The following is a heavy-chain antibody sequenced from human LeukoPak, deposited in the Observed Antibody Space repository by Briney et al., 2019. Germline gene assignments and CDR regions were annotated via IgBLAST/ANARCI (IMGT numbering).Heavy chain of an antibody. V-gene: IGHV3-33*01. CDR3: ARDYAAWGMDV. CDR1: GFTFSSYG. J-gene: IGHJ6*02. CDR2: IWYDGSNK. Sequence: PRGSLRLSCAASGFTFSSYGMHWVRQAPGKGLEWVAVIWYDGSNKYYADSVKGRFTISRDNSKNTLYLQMNSLRAEDTAVYYCARDYAAWGMDVWGQGTTVTVSS. D-gene: IGHD3-16*01.